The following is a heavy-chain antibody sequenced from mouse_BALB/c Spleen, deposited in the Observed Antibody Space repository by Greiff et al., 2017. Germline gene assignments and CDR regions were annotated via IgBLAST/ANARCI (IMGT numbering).Heavy chain of an antibody. Sequence: VQLQESGPSLVQPSQSLSITCTVSGFSLTSYGVHWVRQSPGKGLEWLGVIWRGGSTDYNAAFMSRLSITKDNSKSQVFFKMNSLQADDTAIYYCAKKNGNWYFDVWGAGTTVTVSS. V-gene: IGHV2-5-1*01. CDR2: IWRGGST. CDR3: AKKNGNWYFDV. J-gene: IGHJ1*01. CDR1: GFSLTSYG.